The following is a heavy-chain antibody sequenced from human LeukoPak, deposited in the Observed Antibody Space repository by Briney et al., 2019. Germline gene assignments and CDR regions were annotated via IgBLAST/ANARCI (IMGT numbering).Heavy chain of an antibody. CDR2: ISSSSSFI. D-gene: IGHD2-21*02. J-gene: IGHJ4*02. V-gene: IGHV3-21*01. CDR1: GFTFSSYS. Sequence: GGSLRLSCAASGFTFSSYSMNWVRQAPGKGLEWVSSISSSSSFIYYAGSVKGRFTISRDNAKNSLYLQMNSLRAEDTAVYYCARDLSHIVVVTAIFDYWGQGTLVTVSS. CDR3: ARDLSHIVVVTAIFDY.